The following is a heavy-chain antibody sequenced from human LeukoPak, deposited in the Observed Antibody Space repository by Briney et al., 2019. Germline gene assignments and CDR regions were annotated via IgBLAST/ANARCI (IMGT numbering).Heavy chain of an antibody. CDR3: TTLTTAMVGYYYYYYMDV. D-gene: IGHD5-18*01. Sequence: GGSLRLSCAASGFTFSNAWMSWVRQAPGKGREWVGRIKSKTDGGTTDYAAPVKGRFTISRDDSKNTLYLQMNSRKTEDTAVYYCTTLTTAMVGYYYYYYMDVWGKGTTVTISS. CDR2: IKSKTDGGTT. V-gene: IGHV3-15*01. CDR1: GFTFSNAW. J-gene: IGHJ6*03.